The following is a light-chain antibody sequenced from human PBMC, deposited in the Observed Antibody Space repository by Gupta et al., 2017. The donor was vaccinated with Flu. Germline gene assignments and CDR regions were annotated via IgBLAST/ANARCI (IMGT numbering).Light chain of an antibody. CDR2: GTS. Sequence: ERATLSCRASESISSNYLAWYQQRPGQAPRVLIDGTSIRAPGMPDRFSGGGAGTDFTITIDRMEPEECAGYFCHQYKTSPYTFGQGTKLEI. J-gene: IGKJ2*01. V-gene: IGKV3-20*01. CDR1: ESISSNY. CDR3: HQYKTSPYT.